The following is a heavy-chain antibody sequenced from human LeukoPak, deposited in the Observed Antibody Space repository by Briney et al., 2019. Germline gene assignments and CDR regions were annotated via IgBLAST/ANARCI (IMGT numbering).Heavy chain of an antibody. Sequence: GGSLRLSCAASGFTFSSYWMSWVRQAPGKWLEWVANIKEDGSEKYYVDSVKGRFTISRDNAKNSLYLQMNSLRAEDTAVYYCARVRGIAVAGTASIYFDYWGQGTLVTVSS. J-gene: IGHJ4*02. CDR1: GFTFSSYW. D-gene: IGHD6-19*01. V-gene: IGHV3-7*01. CDR2: IKEDGSEK. CDR3: ARVRGIAVAGTASIYFDY.